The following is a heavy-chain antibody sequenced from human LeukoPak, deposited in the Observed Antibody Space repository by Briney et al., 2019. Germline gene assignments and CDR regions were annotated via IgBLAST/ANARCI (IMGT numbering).Heavy chain of an antibody. CDR2: IYHSGST. D-gene: IGHD7-27*01. J-gene: IGHJ4*02. V-gene: IGHV4-4*02. Sequence: SETLSLTCAVSGGSISSNNWWSWVRQPPGKGLEWIGEIYHSGSTNYNPSLKSRVTVSVDTSKNQFSLKLSSVTAADTAVYFCARESRPGWGYYFEYWGQGTVVTVSS. CDR3: ARESRPGWGYYFEY. CDR1: GGSISSNNW.